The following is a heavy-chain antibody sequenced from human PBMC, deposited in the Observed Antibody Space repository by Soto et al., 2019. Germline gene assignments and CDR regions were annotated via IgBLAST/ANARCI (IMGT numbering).Heavy chain of an antibody. Sequence: EVRLVESGGGLVQPGRSLRLSCAASGFTFDDYAMHWVRQAPGKGLEWVSGISWNSGSIGYADSVKGRFTISRDNAKNSLYLQMNSLRAEDTALYYCAKDMGSGLAVAGDYWGQGTLVTVSS. D-gene: IGHD6-19*01. CDR1: GFTFDDYA. CDR2: ISWNSGSI. CDR3: AKDMGSGLAVAGDY. J-gene: IGHJ4*02. V-gene: IGHV3-9*01.